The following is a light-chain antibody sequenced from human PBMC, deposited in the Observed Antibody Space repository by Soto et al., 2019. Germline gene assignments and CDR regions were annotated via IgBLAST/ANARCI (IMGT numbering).Light chain of an antibody. Sequence: DIVLTQSPGTLSLSPGERASLSCRASQTLRNNYLAWYQQKPGKVPKLLIYVASTLQSGVPSRFSGSGSGTDFTLTISSLQPEDVATYYCQKHNSPPPTFGGGTKVELK. CDR3: QKHNSPPPT. J-gene: IGKJ4*01. V-gene: IGKV1-27*01. CDR2: VAS. CDR1: QTLRNNY.